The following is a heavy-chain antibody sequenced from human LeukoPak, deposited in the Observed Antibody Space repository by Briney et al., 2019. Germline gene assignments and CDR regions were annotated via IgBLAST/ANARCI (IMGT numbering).Heavy chain of an antibody. CDR3: ARRRDRFDY. V-gene: IGHV4-30-4*01. CDR1: GGSISSGDYY. CDR2: IYYSGST. J-gene: IGHJ4*02. Sequence: PSQTLSLTCTVSGGSISSGDYYWSWIRQPPGKGLEWIGYIYYSGSTYYNPSLKSRVTISLDTSKKQFSLKLTSATAADTAVYYCARRRDRFDYWGQGILVTVSS.